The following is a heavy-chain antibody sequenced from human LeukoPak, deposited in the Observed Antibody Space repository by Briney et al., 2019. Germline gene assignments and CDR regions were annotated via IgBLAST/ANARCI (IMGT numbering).Heavy chain of an antibody. V-gene: IGHV4-4*07. Sequence: SETLSLTCTVSGGSISSYYWSWIRQPPGKGLEWIGRVYTSGSTHYNPSLKTRLTMSVDTSKNQFSLKLSSVTAADTAVYYCARLITGTTTAFDIWGQGTVVTVSS. D-gene: IGHD1-7*01. CDR2: VYTSGST. CDR1: GGSISSYY. J-gene: IGHJ3*02. CDR3: ARLITGTTTAFDI.